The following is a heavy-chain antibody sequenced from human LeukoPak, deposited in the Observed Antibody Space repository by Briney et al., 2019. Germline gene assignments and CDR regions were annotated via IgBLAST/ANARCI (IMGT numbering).Heavy chain of an antibody. J-gene: IGHJ5*02. V-gene: IGHV1-18*01. Sequence: GASVKVSCKASGYTFTSYGISWVRQAPGQGLEWMGWISAYNGNTNYAQKLQGRVTMTTDTSTSTAYMELRSLKSDDTAVYYCARESTGYSSSYPRNWFDPWGQGTLVTVSS. CDR1: GYTFTSYG. CDR3: ARESTGYSSSYPRNWFDP. CDR2: ISAYNGNT. D-gene: IGHD6-13*01.